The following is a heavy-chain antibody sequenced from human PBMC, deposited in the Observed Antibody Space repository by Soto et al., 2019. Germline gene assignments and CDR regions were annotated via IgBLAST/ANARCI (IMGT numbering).Heavy chain of an antibody. CDR2: IYTSGDT. J-gene: IGHJ4*02. V-gene: IGHV4-4*07. CDR3: ATEYIETVAGPTPYYFDY. Sequence: SETLSLTCSVSGDSINSYYWSWIRQPAGKGLEWIGRIYTSGDTNYNSSLKSRVTMSVDTSKNQFSLKLSSVTAADTAVYYCATEYIETVAGPTPYYFDYWGQGTLVTVSS. CDR1: GDSINSYY. D-gene: IGHD6-19*01.